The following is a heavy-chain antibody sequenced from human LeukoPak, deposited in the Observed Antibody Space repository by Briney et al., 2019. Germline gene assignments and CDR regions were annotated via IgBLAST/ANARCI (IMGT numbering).Heavy chain of an antibody. CDR2: FDPEDGET. D-gene: IGHD1-20*01. Sequence: ASVKVSCKASGYTFTSYDINWVRQATGQGLEWMGGFDPEDGETIYAQKFQGRVTMTEDTSTDTAYMELSSLRSEDTAVYYCATRVVTGTGGYWGQGTLVTVSS. V-gene: IGHV1-24*01. CDR3: ATRVVTGTGGY. J-gene: IGHJ4*02. CDR1: GYTFTSYD.